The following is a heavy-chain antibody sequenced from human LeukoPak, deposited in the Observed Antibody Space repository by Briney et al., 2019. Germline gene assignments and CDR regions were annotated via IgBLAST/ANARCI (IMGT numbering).Heavy chain of an antibody. V-gene: IGHV3-20*04. J-gene: IGHJ4*02. CDR2: INWNGGNT. CDR3: ARDRGWLQYIDY. Sequence: TGGSLRLSCAAFGSTFGDYGMSWVRQAPGKGLEWVSSINWNGGNTAYADSVKGRFTISRDTAKDSLYLQLNSLRAEDTALYYCARDRGWLQYIDYWGQGTLVTVSS. CDR1: GSTFGDYG. D-gene: IGHD5-24*01.